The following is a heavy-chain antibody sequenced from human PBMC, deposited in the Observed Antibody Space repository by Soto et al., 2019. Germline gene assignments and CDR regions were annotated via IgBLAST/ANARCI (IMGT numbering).Heavy chain of an antibody. CDR3: ARIGRGSYDYVWGSYPKSLDY. CDR1: GYTFTSYG. Sequence: ASVKVSCKASGYTFTSYGISWVRQAPGQGLEWMGWISAYNGNTNYAQKLQGRVTMTTDTSTSTAYMELRSLRSDDTAVYYCARIGRGSYDYVWGSYPKSLDYWGQGTLVTVSS. CDR2: ISAYNGNT. D-gene: IGHD3-16*02. J-gene: IGHJ4*02. V-gene: IGHV1-18*04.